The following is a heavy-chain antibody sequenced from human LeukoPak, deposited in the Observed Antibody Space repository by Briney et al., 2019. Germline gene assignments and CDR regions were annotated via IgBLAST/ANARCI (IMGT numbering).Heavy chain of an antibody. J-gene: IGHJ4*02. CDR2: INHSGST. CDR1: GGSFSGYY. Sequence: SETLSLTCAVYGGSFSGYYWSWIRQPPGKGLEWIGEINHSGSTNYNPSLKSRVTISVDTSKNQFSLKLSSVTAADTAVYYCARGKWAVAAPFDYWGQGTLVTVSS. D-gene: IGHD6-19*01. CDR3: ARGKWAVAAPFDY. V-gene: IGHV4-34*01.